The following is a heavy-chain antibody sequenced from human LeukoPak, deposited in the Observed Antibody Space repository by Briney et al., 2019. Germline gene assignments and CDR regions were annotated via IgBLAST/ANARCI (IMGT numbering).Heavy chain of an antibody. CDR3: ARDRGSGWYDY. V-gene: IGHV4-38-2*02. Sequence: PSETLSLTCTVSGYSISSGYYWGWIRQPPGKGLEWIGSIYHSGSTYYNPSLKSRVTISVDTSKNQFSLKLSSVTAADTAVYYCARDRGSGWYDYWGQGTLVTVSS. CDR1: GYSISSGYY. J-gene: IGHJ4*02. CDR2: IYHSGST. D-gene: IGHD6-19*01.